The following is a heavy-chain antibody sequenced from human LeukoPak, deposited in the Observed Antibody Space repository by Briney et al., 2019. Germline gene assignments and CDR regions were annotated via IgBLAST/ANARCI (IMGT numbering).Heavy chain of an antibody. CDR1: GFTFDDYA. J-gene: IGHJ3*02. D-gene: IGHD5-12*01. Sequence: QAGGSLRLSCAASGFTFDDYATHWVRQAPGKGLEWVSGISWNSGSIGYADSVKGRFTISRDNAKNSLYPQMNSLRAEDMALYYCAKDTNSGYDWGGAFDIWGQGTMVTVSS. V-gene: IGHV3-9*03. CDR3: AKDTNSGYDWGGAFDI. CDR2: ISWNSGSI.